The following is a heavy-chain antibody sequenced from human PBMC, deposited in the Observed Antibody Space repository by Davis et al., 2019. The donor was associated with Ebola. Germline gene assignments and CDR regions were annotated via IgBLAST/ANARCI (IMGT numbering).Heavy chain of an antibody. D-gene: IGHD3-3*01. V-gene: IGHV1-69*01. J-gene: IGHJ5*02. CDR3: ARFYTIFGVT. Sequence: QKFQGRVTITADESTSTAYMELSSLRSEDTAVYYCARFYTIFGVTWGQGTLVTVSS.